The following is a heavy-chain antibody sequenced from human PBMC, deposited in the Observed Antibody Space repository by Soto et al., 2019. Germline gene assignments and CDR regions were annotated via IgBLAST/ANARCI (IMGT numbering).Heavy chain of an antibody. V-gene: IGHV1-8*01. Sequence: ASVKVSCKASGYTFTSYDINWVRQATGQGLEWMGWMNPNSGNTGYAQKFQGRVTMTRNTSISTAYMELSSLRSEDTAVYYCARDEHSGYDFDYWGQGTLVTVSS. D-gene: IGHD5-12*01. CDR2: MNPNSGNT. CDR1: GYTFTSYD. CDR3: ARDEHSGYDFDY. J-gene: IGHJ4*02.